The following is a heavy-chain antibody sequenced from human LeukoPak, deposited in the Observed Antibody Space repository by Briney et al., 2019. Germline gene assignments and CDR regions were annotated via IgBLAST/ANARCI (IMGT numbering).Heavy chain of an antibody. CDR3: AREREYSSPSELVY. J-gene: IGHJ4*02. CDR1: GGSISSSNW. D-gene: IGHD6-6*01. V-gene: IGHV4-4*02. Sequence: SGTLSLTCAVSGGSISSSNWWSWVRQPPGKGLEWIGEIYHSGSTNYNPSLKSRVTISVDKSKNQFSLKLSSVTAADTAVYYCAREREYSSPSELVYWGQGTLVTVSS. CDR2: IYHSGST.